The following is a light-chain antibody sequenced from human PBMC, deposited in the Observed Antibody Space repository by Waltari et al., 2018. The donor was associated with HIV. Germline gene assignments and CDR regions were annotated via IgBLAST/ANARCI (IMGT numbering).Light chain of an antibody. Sequence: SYELTQPPSVSVSPGQTASITCSADKLGDKYACWYQQKPGQSPVLVIYQDSKRPSGISERFSGSNSGNTATLTIGGTQAMDEADYYCQAWDSSTAVVFGGGTKLTVL. V-gene: IGLV3-1*01. CDR1: KLGDKY. CDR2: QDS. J-gene: IGLJ2*01. CDR3: QAWDSSTAVV.